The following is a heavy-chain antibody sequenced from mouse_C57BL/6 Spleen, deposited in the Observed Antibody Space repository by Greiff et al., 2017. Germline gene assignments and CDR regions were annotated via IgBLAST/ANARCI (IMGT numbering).Heavy chain of an antibody. CDR3: ARDLSYDGGGY. J-gene: IGHJ3*01. Sequence: EVKLMESGPGLVKPSQSLSLTCSVTGYSITSGYYWNWIRQFPGNKLEWMGYISYDGSNNYNPSLKNRISITRDTSKNQFFLKLNSVTTEDTATYYCARDLSYDGGGYWGQGTLVTVSA. CDR1: GYSITSGYY. V-gene: IGHV3-6*01. CDR2: ISYDGSN. D-gene: IGHD2-3*01.